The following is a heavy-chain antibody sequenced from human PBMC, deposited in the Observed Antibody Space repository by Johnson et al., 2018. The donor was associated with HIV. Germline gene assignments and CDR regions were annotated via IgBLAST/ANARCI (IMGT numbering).Heavy chain of an antibody. J-gene: IGHJ3*02. CDR3: VKPLQLEEGAFDI. CDR2: ISYDGSNK. CDR1: GFTFSSYA. V-gene: IGHV3-30-3*02. Sequence: VQLVESGGGVVQPGRSLRLSCAASGFTFSSYAMHWVRQAPGKGLEWVAVISYDGSNKYYADSVKGRFTNSRDNSKNTLYLQMNSLRAEDTAVYYCVKPLQLEEGAFDIWGQGTMVTVSS. D-gene: IGHD6-6*01.